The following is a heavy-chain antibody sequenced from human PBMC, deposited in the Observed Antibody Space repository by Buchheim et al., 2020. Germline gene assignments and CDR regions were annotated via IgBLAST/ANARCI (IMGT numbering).Heavy chain of an antibody. D-gene: IGHD1-14*01. J-gene: IGHJ4*02. V-gene: IGHV3-7*01. CDR3: AKKVTYRADS. CDR1: EFTFSYHW. Sequence: VQLVESGGGSVQPGGSLRLSCVSSEFTFSYHWMGWVRQAPGKGLEWVAKIKQDGSDKYYVDSVKGRFTISRDNAKKSLYLQMDSLRVEDTAIYYCAKKVTYRADSWGQGTL. CDR2: IKQDGSDK.